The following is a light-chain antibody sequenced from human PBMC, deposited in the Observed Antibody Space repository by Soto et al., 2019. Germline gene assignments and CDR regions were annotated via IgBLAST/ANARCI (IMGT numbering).Light chain of an antibody. V-gene: IGLV2-14*01. CDR2: EVS. CDR1: SGDVGAYKY. J-gene: IGLJ1*01. Sequence: QSALTQPASVSGSPGQSITISCTGTSGDVGAYKYVSWYQQHPGKAPKVMIYEVSNRPSGVSNRFSGSKSGNTASLTISGLQAEDEADYFCSSYSSSSTLFVFGTGTKVTV. CDR3: SSYSSSSTLFV.